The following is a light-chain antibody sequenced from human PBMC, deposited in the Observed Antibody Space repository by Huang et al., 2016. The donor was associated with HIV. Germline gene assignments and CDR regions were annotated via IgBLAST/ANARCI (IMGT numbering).Light chain of an antibody. CDR1: QSVLYSSDNKNY. CDR3: QQYNSLPLT. V-gene: IGKV4-1*01. J-gene: IGKJ4*01. Sequence: DVVMTQSPDSLAVSLGERATINCKSSQSVLYSSDNKNYLAWYQQKPGQPPKLLIYWAFARESGVPDRFSGSGSGTDFTLTISSLQAEDVAVYYRQQYNSLPLTFGGGTKVEIK. CDR2: WAF.